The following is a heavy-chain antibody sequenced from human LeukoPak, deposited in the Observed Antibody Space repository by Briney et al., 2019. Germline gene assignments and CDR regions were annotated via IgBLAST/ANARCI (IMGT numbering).Heavy chain of an antibody. CDR1: GFTFSSYG. Sequence: PGGSLRLSCAASGFTFSSYGMHWVRQAPGKGLEWVAVIWYDGSNKYYADSVKGRFTISRDNSKNTLYLQMNSLRAEDTAVYYCARDREAHGFDYWGQGTLVTVSS. CDR3: ARDREAHGFDY. J-gene: IGHJ4*02. D-gene: IGHD3-10*01. CDR2: IWYDGSNK. V-gene: IGHV3-33*01.